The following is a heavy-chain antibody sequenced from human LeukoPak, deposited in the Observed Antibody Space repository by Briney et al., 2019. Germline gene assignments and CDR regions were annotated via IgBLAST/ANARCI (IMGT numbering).Heavy chain of an antibody. V-gene: IGHV4-59*01. CDR2: IYYSGST. D-gene: IGHD4-17*01. CDR1: GGSISSYY. CDR3: ARDRGTTVTTANWFDP. J-gene: IGHJ5*02. Sequence: SETLSLTCTVSGGSISSYYWSWIRQPPGKGLEWIGYIYYSGSTNYNPSLKSRVTISVDTSKNQFSLKLSSVTAADTAVYYYARDRGTTVTTANWFDPWGQGTLVTVSS.